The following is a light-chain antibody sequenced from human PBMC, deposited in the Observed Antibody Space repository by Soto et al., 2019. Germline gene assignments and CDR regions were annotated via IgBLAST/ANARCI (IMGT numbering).Light chain of an antibody. CDR2: GVS. Sequence: DIVMTQSPATLSLSPVEISTLSCRASQSVSSNLAWFQQKPGQAPSLLIYGVSTRATGVPVRFSGSGSGTEFTLTVNSLQSEDFAVYYCQQYNNWPHTFGQGTKVDI. V-gene: IGKV3-15*01. CDR3: QQYNNWPHT. J-gene: IGKJ2*01. CDR1: QSVSSN.